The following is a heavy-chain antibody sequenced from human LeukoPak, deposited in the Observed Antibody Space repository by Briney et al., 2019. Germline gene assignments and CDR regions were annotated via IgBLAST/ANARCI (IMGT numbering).Heavy chain of an antibody. CDR3: ARGVAYGSGSYMRVQYGMDV. Sequence: GASVTVSCKASGGTFSSYAISWVRQAPGQGLEWMGGIIPIFGTANYAQKFQGRVTITADESTSTAYMELSSLRSEDTAVYYCARGVAYGSGSYMRVQYGMDVRGKGTTVTVSS. J-gene: IGHJ6*04. CDR1: GGTFSSYA. CDR2: IIPIFGTA. D-gene: IGHD3-10*01. V-gene: IGHV1-69*13.